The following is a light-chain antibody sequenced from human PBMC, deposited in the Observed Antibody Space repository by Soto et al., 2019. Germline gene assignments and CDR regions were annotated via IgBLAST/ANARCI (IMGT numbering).Light chain of an antibody. Sequence: EKVMTQSPATLSVSPGERATLSCRASQSVSSILAWYQQRPGQAPRLLIYGASTRATGIPARFSGSGSGTEFTLTISSLQSEDFAVYYCQQHNNWPPTFGQGTKVEIK. J-gene: IGKJ2*01. CDR2: GAS. V-gene: IGKV3-15*01. CDR1: QSVSSI. CDR3: QQHNNWPPT.